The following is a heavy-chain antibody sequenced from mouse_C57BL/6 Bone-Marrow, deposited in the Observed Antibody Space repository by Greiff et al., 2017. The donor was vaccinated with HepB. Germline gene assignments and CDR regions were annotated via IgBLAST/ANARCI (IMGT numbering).Heavy chain of an antibody. D-gene: IGHD2-4*01. CDR3: ASYYYDYLYYYAMDY. CDR1: GFSLTSYG. CDR2: IWSGGST. V-gene: IGHV2-2*01. J-gene: IGHJ4*01. Sequence: VKVVESGPGLVQPSQSLSITCTVSGFSLTSYGVHWVRQSPGKGLEWLGVIWSGGSTDYNAAFISRLSISKDNSKSQVFFKMNSLQADDTAIYYCASYYYDYLYYYAMDYWGQGTSVTVSS.